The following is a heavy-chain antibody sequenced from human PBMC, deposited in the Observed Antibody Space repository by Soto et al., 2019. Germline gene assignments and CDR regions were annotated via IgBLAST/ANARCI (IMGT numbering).Heavy chain of an antibody. J-gene: IGHJ4*02. CDR2: ISAYNGNT. D-gene: IGHD3-22*01. CDR1: GYTFTSYG. Sequence: QVQLVQSGAEVKKPGASVKVSCKASGYTFTSYGISWVRQAPGQGLEWMGWISAYNGNTNYDQKLQGRVTMTTDTSTSTGYMELRSLRSDDTAVYYCARGGYYDSSGNRSAFDYWGQGTLITVAS. V-gene: IGHV1-18*01. CDR3: ARGGYYDSSGNRSAFDY.